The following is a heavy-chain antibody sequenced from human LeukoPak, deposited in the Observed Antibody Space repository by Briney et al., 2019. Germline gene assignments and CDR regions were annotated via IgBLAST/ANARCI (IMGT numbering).Heavy chain of an antibody. V-gene: IGHV3-23*01. D-gene: IGHD4/OR15-4a*01. Sequence: GGSLRLSCAASGFTFSSYAMSWVRQAPGKGLEWVSAISGSGGSTYYADSVKGRFTISRDNSKNTLYLRMNSLRAEDTAVYYCAKVRYGENYYYYYYMDVWGKGTTVTVSS. CDR3: AKVRYGENYYYYYYMDV. J-gene: IGHJ6*03. CDR1: GFTFSSYA. CDR2: ISGSGGST.